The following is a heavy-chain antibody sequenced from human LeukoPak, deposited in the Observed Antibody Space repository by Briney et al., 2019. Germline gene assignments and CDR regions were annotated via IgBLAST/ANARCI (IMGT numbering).Heavy chain of an antibody. D-gene: IGHD3-9*01. Sequence: GASVTVSCMASGYTFTGYYMHWVRQAPGQGLEWMGWINLNSGGTNDAQKFQDRVTMTRDTSISTAYMELRRMRFDDTAVYYCARSPDILTGENFEYWGQGTLVTVSS. CDR2: INLNSGGT. CDR3: ARSPDILTGENFEY. J-gene: IGHJ4*02. CDR1: GYTFTGYY. V-gene: IGHV1-2*02.